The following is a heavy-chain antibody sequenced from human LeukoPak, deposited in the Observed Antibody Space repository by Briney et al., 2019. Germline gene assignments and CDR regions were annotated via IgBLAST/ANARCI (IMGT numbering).Heavy chain of an antibody. CDR2: INHSGST. V-gene: IGHV4-34*01. CDR1: GGSFSGYY. D-gene: IGHD2-21*01. J-gene: IGHJ1*01. Sequence: SETLSLTXAVYGGSFSGYYWSWIRQPPGKGLEWIGEINHSGSTNYNPSLKSRVTISVDTSKNQFSLKLSSVPAADTAVYYCASPDTASDSDFQHWGQGTLVTVSS. CDR3: ASPDTASDSDFQH.